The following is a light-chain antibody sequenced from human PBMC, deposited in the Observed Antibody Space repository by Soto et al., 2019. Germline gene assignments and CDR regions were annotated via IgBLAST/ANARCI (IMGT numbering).Light chain of an antibody. CDR2: STD. CDR1: SSDIGTNT. V-gene: IGLV1-44*01. Sequence: QSVLTQPPSASGTSGQRVTISCSGISSDIGTNTVNWYHQLPGTAPKLLIYSTDQRPSGVPDRFSGSRSGTSASLAISGLHSEDEADYYCAAWDDSLHGWVFGGGTKLTVL. J-gene: IGLJ3*02. CDR3: AAWDDSLHGWV.